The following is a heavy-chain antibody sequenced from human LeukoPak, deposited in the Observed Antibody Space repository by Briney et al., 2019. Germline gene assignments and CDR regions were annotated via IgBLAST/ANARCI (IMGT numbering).Heavy chain of an antibody. CDR3: AREERRGDYRTSWNDYYYYYMDV. D-gene: IGHD2-2*01. V-gene: IGHV1-2*02. CDR1: GYSFTGYY. J-gene: IGHJ6*03. Sequence: ASVKVSCKASGYSFTGYYMHWVRQAPGQGLEWMGWINHSSGGTKYAQKFQDRVTMTGDTSISTAYMELSSLRSDDTAVYYCAREERRGDYRTSWNDYYYYYMDVWGKGTTVTVSS. CDR2: INHSSGGT.